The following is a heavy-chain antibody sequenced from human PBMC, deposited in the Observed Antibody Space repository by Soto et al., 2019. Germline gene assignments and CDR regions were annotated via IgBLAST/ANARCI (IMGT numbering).Heavy chain of an antibody. CDR2: ISYDGSNK. CDR3: AREVPYGGFDY. V-gene: IGHV3-30-3*01. Sequence: PGGSLRLSCAASGFTFSSYAMHWVRQAPGKGLEWVAVISYDGSNKYYADSVKGRLTISRDNSKNTLYLQMNSLRAEDTAVYYCAREVPYGGFDYWGQGTLVTVSS. CDR1: GFTFSSYA. D-gene: IGHD4-17*01. J-gene: IGHJ4*02.